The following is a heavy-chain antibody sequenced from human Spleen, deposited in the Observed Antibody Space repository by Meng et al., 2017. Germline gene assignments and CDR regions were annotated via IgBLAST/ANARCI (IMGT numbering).Heavy chain of an antibody. CDR3: ARVRQWLL. Sequence: QRQLQQWGAGRWRPSETLSLTCTVSGVAVSGYYWSWSRQPPGKGLEWIEEINHSGSANYNPSLKSRITISVDTSKKQFSLKMTSVTAADTAVYYCARVRQWLLWGQGTLVTVSS. D-gene: IGHD6-19*01. CDR1: GVAVSGYY. CDR2: INHSGSA. J-gene: IGHJ4*02. V-gene: IGHV4-34*01.